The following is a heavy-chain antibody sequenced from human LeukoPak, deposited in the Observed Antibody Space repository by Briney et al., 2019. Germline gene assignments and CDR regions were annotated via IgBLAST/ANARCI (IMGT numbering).Heavy chain of an antibody. V-gene: IGHV3-23*01. D-gene: IGHD3-22*01. CDR1: GWTFYTYA. CDR3: VRDSTGYAEFDY. CDR2: LNGSGWGR. Sequence: PGGSVTVSRPASGWTFYTYAMSGVRQAAGRGLEGVSALNGSGWGRYYADSVKGRFTSSRDNSKDTLYLQMNSLRADDTAVYYCVRDSTGYAEFDYWGQGTLVTVSS. J-gene: IGHJ4*02.